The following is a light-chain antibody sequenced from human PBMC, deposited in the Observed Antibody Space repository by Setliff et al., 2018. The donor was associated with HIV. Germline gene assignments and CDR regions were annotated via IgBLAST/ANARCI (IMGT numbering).Light chain of an antibody. CDR2: DDS. J-gene: IGLJ1*01. V-gene: IGLV3-21*03. CDR3: QVWDRGSDHFV. Sequence: SYELTQPPSVSVAPGKTARITCGGDNIASKSVHWYQRKPGQAPLLVVYDDSDRPSGIPERFSGSNSENTATLTISRVEAGDEADYYCQVWDRGSDHFVFGTGTKVTVL. CDR1: NIASKS.